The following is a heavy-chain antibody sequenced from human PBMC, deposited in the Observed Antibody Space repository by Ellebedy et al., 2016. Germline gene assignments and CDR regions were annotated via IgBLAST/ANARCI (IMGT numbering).Heavy chain of an antibody. CDR1: GGSISSSNW. D-gene: IGHD2-15*01. CDR2: IYHSGST. Sequence: SETLSLTCAVSGGSISSSNWWSWVRQPPGKGLEWFGEIYHSGSTNYNPSLKSRVTISVDKSKNQFSLKLSFVTAADTAVYYCARLVVVVAATPGDYYYGMDVWGQGTTVTVSS. V-gene: IGHV4-4*02. CDR3: ARLVVVVAATPGDYYYGMDV. J-gene: IGHJ6*02.